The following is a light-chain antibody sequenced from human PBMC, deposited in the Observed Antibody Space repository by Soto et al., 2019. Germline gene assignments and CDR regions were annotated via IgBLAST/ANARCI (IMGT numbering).Light chain of an antibody. CDR2: RAS. J-gene: IGKJ1*01. CDR3: QEYDNWHPEGT. Sequence: TVLTQFPGTLSVSPGDSATLSCRASQSVSTNLARHQQKTGHAPSLLTYRASTRDHGIPTRFRGRGYGTEFTLSINRLQSEDFAVYYCQEYDNWHPEGTLGQGTKVDI. V-gene: IGKV3-15*01. CDR1: QSVSTN.